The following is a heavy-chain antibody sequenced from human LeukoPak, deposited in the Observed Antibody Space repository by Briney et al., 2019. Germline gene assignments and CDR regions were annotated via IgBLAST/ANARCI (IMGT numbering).Heavy chain of an antibody. CDR2: IYYSGST. Sequence: DPSQTLSLTCTVSGGSISSGGYYWSWIRQPPGKGLEWIGYIYYSGSTNYNPSLKSRVTISVDTSKNQFSLKLSSVTAADTAVYYCARDVALGGIEAFDIWGQGTMVTVSS. CDR1: GGSISSGGYY. D-gene: IGHD3-16*01. V-gene: IGHV4-61*08. CDR3: ARDVALGGIEAFDI. J-gene: IGHJ3*02.